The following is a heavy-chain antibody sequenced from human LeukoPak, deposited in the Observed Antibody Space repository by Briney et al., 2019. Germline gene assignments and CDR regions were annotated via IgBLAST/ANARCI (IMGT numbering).Heavy chain of an antibody. CDR3: ARHFEPAGLDFDL. CDR2: IDPSDSYT. D-gene: IGHD3-9*01. CDR1: GYSFTNYW. Sequence: GESLKISCQGSGYSFTNYWISWVRQMPGKGLEWMGRIDPSDSYTNYSPSSQGHVTISADKSTSTAYLQWSSLKASDTAMYYCARHFEPAGLDFDLWGRGTLVTVSS. J-gene: IGHJ2*01. V-gene: IGHV5-10-1*01.